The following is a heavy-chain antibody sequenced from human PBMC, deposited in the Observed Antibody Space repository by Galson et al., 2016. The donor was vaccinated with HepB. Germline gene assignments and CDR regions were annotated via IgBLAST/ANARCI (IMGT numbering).Heavy chain of an antibody. CDR2: ISYDGRLK. Sequence: VRQAPGEGLEWVALISYDGRLKYYADSVKGRFTISRDNSKNTLYLHMNSLRAEDTAVYYCAKDSGCPNTGCHNNWFDPWGQGTLVAVSS. J-gene: IGHJ5*02. CDR3: AKDSGCPNTGCHNNWFDP. D-gene: IGHD2-2*01. V-gene: IGHV3-30*18.